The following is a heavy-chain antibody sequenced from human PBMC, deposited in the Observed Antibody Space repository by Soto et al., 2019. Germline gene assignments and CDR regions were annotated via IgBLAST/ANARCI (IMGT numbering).Heavy chain of an antibody. J-gene: IGHJ6*02. D-gene: IGHD1-1*01. CDR3: ARTRNLDV. V-gene: IGHV4-34*01. Sequence: QVQLQQWGAGLLKPSETLSLTCAVYVESLSGYYGNWIRQSPGKGLELIGEINYSGNTNYNPSLKSRVTISIDTSKNQFSLNMSSVTAADTAVYYCARTRNLDVWGQGTTVIVSS. CDR2: INYSGNT. CDR1: VESLSGYY.